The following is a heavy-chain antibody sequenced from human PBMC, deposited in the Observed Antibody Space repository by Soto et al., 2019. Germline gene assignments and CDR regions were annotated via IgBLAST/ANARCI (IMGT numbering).Heavy chain of an antibody. V-gene: IGHV3-15*01. CDR2: IKSKTDGGTT. CDR3: TTDFYGEVSLGLFDY. CDR1: GFTFSNAW. Sequence: EVQLVESGGGLVKPGGSLRLSCAASGFTFSNAWMSWVRQAPGKGLEWVGRIKSKTDGGTTDYAAPVKGRFTISRDDSKNTLYLQMNSLKTEDTAVHYCTTDFYGEVSLGLFDYWGQGTLVTVSS. J-gene: IGHJ4*02. D-gene: IGHD3-10*01.